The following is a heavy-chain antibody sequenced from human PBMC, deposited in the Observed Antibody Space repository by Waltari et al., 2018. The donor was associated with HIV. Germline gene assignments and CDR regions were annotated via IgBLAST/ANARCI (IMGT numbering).Heavy chain of an antibody. CDR1: GFALRSYV. CDR3: AILIAAAGHFDY. V-gene: IGHV3-23*04. CDR2: SGVSDGNT. Sequence: EVQLVESGGGLVQPGGSLRLSCAASGFALRSYVMGWVRQAPGKWLEWVSNSGVSDGNTYYPDSVQGRFTISRDNSTNTLFLQLNSLRAEDTGVYYCAILIAAAGHFDYWGQGTLVTVSS. J-gene: IGHJ4*02. D-gene: IGHD6-13*01.